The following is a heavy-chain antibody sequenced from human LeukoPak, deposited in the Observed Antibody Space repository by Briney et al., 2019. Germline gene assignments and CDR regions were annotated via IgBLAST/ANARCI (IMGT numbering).Heavy chain of an antibody. Sequence: GGSLRLSCAASGFTFNNYVMNWVRQTPGKGLEWVLSISFSCGYTYYADSVKGRITISRHHSKNTLYLQMNSLRAEDTAVYYCARVGSGWYVFDQWRQGTLDSLSS. J-gene: IGHJ4*02. V-gene: IGHV3-23*01. CDR2: ISFSCGYT. D-gene: IGHD6-19*01. CDR1: GFTFNNYV. CDR3: ARVGSGWYVFDQ.